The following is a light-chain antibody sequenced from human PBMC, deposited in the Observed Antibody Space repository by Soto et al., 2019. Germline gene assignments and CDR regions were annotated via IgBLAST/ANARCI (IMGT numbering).Light chain of an antibody. J-gene: IGKJ4*01. V-gene: IGKV3-20*01. CDR3: QQHGGSPLT. CDR1: QSVSSSY. CDR2: GTS. Sequence: EVGLTQSPGTLSLSPGERATLSCRASQSVSSSYLAWYQQKPGQAPRLLIYGTSSRATGIPDRFSGSGSGTDFTLTISRLEPEDFAVYYCQQHGGSPLTFGGGTKVDIK.